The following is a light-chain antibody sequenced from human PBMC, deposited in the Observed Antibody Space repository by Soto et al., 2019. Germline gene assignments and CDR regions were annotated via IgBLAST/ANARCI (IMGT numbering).Light chain of an antibody. CDR2: AAN. J-gene: IGKJ4*01. CDR1: QDIENF. CDR3: QQYYRYPLT. Sequence: DIEMTQSPSSLSASLGDRITITCRASQDIENFITWFQQRPGKAPEALLFAANILQSGVPSRFSGSGFGTEFTLTIISLQPEDLATYFCQQYYRYPLTFGGGTKVEI. V-gene: IGKV1-16*01.